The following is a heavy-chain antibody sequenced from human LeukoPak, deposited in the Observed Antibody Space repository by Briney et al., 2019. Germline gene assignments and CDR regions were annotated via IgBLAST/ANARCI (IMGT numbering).Heavy chain of an antibody. J-gene: IGHJ5*02. CDR3: ARLGPGYSSSEAQDNWFDP. D-gene: IGHD6-13*01. CDR2: ISAYNGNT. CDR1: GYTFTSYG. V-gene: IGHV1-18*01. Sequence: ASVKVSCKASGYTFTSYGISWVRQAPGQGLEWMGWISAYNGNTNYAQKLQGRVTMTTDTSTSTAYMELRSLRSDDTAVYYCARLGPGYSSSEAQDNWFDPWGQGTLVTVSS.